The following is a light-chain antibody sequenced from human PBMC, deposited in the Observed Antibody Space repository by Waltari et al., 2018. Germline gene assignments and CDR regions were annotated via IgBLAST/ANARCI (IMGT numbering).Light chain of an antibody. J-gene: IGLJ1*01. CDR2: GVT. CDR3: SSYTTSSTFV. CDR1: SSDVGRYDR. Sequence: QSPLTQPPSVSGSPGQSVTISCTGTSSDVGRYDRVSWYQQSQGTAPKLLIYGVTSRPSGVPDRLSGSKSGNTASLTISGLQAEDEGDYYCSSYTTSSTFVFGTGTEVTVL. V-gene: IGLV2-18*02.